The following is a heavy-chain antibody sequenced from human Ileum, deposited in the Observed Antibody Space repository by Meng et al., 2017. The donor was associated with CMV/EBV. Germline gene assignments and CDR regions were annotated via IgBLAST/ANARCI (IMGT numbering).Heavy chain of an antibody. J-gene: IGHJ4*02. Sequence: HVQLNRLRSREGTTSCRLTLTLMGPGGCISSNYWSWIRKPAGKGLEWIGRIYISGRTNYNPSLKSRVTMSVGTSKNQFSLNLSSVTAADTAVYYCARGRATAFQSLDQDYFDYWGQGTLVPSPQ. CDR1: GGCISSNY. D-gene: IGHD5-12*01. CDR3: ARGRATAFQSLDQDYFDY. V-gene: IGHV4-4*07. CDR2: IYISGRT.